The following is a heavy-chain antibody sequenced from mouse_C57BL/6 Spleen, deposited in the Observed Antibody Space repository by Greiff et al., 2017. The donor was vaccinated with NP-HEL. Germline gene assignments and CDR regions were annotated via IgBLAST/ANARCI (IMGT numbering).Heavy chain of an antibody. V-gene: IGHV2-9-1*01. CDR1: GFSLTSYA. CDR3: ARKVVATDYYAMDY. Sequence: VHLVESGPGLVAPSQSLSITCTVSGFSLTSYAISWVRQPPGKGLEWLGVIWTGGGTNYNSALKSRLSISKDNSKSQVFLKMNSLQTDDTARYYCARKVVATDYYAMDYWGQGTSVTVSS. D-gene: IGHD1-1*01. J-gene: IGHJ4*01. CDR2: IWTGGGT.